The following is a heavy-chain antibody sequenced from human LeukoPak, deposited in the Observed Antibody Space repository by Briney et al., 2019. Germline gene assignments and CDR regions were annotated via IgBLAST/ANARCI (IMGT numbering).Heavy chain of an antibody. CDR1: GYTFTGYY. V-gene: IGHV1-2*02. CDR3: ARDVGRYCSSTSCYTDWFDP. J-gene: IGHJ5*02. D-gene: IGHD2-2*02. Sequence: SVKVSCKSSGYTFTGYYMHWVRQAPGQGLEWMGWINPNSGGTNYAQKFQGRVTMTRDTSISTAYMELSRLRSDDTAVYYCARDVGRYCSSTSCYTDWFDPWGQGTLVTVSS. CDR2: INPNSGGT.